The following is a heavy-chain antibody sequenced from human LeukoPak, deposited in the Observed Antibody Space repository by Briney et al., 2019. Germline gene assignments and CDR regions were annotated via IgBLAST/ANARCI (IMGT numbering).Heavy chain of an antibody. CDR1: GYTFTGYY. J-gene: IGHJ5*02. Sequence: ASVKVSCKASGYTFTGYYMHWVRQAPGQGLEWMGWINPNSGGTNYAQKFQGRVTMTRDTSISTAYMELSRLRSDDTAVYYCARAPITIFGVVKWFDPWGQGTLVTVSS. D-gene: IGHD3-3*01. CDR3: ARAPITIFGVVKWFDP. CDR2: INPNSGGT. V-gene: IGHV1-2*02.